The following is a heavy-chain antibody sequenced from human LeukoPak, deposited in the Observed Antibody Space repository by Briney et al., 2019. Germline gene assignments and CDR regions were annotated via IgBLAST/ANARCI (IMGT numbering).Heavy chain of an antibody. CDR2: INKDGTEK. D-gene: IGHD4-17*01. CDR1: GFTFSDYW. CDR3: ARQTTVTDIDY. V-gene: IGHV3-7*01. Sequence: PGGSLRLSCAGSGFTFSDYWVDWVRQAPGKGLEWVANINKDGTEKNYLESVKGRFTISRDNAKNSLYLQMNNLRAEDTAVYYCARQTTVTDIDYWGQGTLVTVSS. J-gene: IGHJ4*02.